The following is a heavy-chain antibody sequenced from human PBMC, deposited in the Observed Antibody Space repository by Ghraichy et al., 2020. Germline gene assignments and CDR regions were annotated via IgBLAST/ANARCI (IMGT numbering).Heavy chain of an antibody. D-gene: IGHD1-26*01. V-gene: IGHV3-53*04. Sequence: GGSLRLSCAASGLTVFTNYMTWVRQAPGKGLEWVSIIYNTGTTHYADSVRGRFTISRHHSENSLYLQMNSLRPDDTVVYFCARASFGDTYYGHYYGMDVRGQGTTVSVSS. CDR2: IYNTGTT. CDR3: ARASFGDTYYGHYYGMDV. CDR1: GLTVFTNY. J-gene: IGHJ6*02.